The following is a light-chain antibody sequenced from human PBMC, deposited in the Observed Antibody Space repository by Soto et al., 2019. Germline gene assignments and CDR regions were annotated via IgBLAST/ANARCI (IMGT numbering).Light chain of an antibody. CDR3: AAWDDSRNGVI. V-gene: IGLV1-44*01. CDR2: DNN. CDR1: SSNIGSYI. Sequence: QSVLTQPASASGTPGQRVTISCSGSSSNIGSYIVNWYQQLPGTAPKLLIYDNNQRPSGVPDRFSGSKSGTSASLAISGPQSEDEADYYCAAWDDSRNGVIFGGGTKLTVL. J-gene: IGLJ2*01.